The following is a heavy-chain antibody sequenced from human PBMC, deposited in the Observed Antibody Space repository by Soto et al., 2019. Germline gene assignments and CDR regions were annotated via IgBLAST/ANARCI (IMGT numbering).Heavy chain of an antibody. D-gene: IGHD3-10*01. CDR1: GFTFSSYW. Sequence: PGGSLRLSCAASGFTFSSYWMSWVHQAPGKXLEWVANIKQDGSERYYVDSVKGRFTISRDNAKNSLYLQMNSLRAEDTAVYYCARDGGYAYGSGNFYSDYWGQGTLVTVSS. V-gene: IGHV3-7*01. J-gene: IGHJ4*02. CDR3: ARDGGYAYGSGNFYSDY. CDR2: IKQDGSER.